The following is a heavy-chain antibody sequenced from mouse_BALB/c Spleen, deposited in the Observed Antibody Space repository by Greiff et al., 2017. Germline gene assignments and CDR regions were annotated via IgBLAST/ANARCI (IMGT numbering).Heavy chain of an antibody. CDR1: GFTFSSYG. Sequence: EVNVVESGGDLVKPGGSLKLSCAASGFTFSSYGMSWVRQTPDKRLEWVATISSGGSYTYYPDSVKGRFTIPRDNAKNTLYLQMSSLKSEDTAMYYCARDDYDGTGFDYWGQGTTLTVSS. V-gene: IGHV5-6*01. J-gene: IGHJ2*01. D-gene: IGHD2-4*01. CDR2: ISSGGSYT. CDR3: ARDDYDGTGFDY.